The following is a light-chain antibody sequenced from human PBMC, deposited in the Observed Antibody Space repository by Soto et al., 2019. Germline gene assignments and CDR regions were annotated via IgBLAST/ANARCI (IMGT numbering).Light chain of an antibody. CDR3: CSYAGSSNVV. CDR2: EVS. V-gene: IGLV2-23*02. J-gene: IGLJ2*01. CDR1: SSDVGSYNL. Sequence: QSVLTQPASVSGSPGQSITISCTGTSSDVGSYNLVSWYQQHPGKAPKLMIYEVSKRPSGVSNRFSGSKSGNTASLTISGLQAEDEADYYGCSYAGSSNVVFGGGTKLTVL.